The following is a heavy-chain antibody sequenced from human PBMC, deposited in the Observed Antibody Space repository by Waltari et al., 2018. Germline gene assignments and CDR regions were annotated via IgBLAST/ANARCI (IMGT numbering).Heavy chain of an antibody. CDR2: ISGSGDST. V-gene: IGHV3-23*01. D-gene: IGHD3-16*01. J-gene: IGHJ6*02. Sequence: EVQLLESGGGLVQPGGSLRVSCAASGFTFWKYAMTWVRQAPGKGLEWVSTISGSGDSTYYAGSVKGRFSISRDNSKNTVYLQMNGLRAEDTGVYYCAKDKVGPTWYYYGMDVWGQGTTVTVSS. CDR1: GFTFWKYA. CDR3: AKDKVGPTWYYYGMDV.